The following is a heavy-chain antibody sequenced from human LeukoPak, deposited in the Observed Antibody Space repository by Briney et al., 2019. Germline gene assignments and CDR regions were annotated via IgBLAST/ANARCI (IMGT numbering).Heavy chain of an antibody. CDR3: AAFGGSYSASYWYFDL. CDR2: IVVGSGNT. V-gene: IGHV1-58*01. CDR1: GFTFTTSA. D-gene: IGHD1-26*01. J-gene: IGHJ2*01. Sequence: GASVKVSCKASGFTFTTSAVQWVRQARGQRLEWIAWIVVGSGNTNYPQKFQERVTLTRDMSTSTAYMELSSLRSEDTAVYYCAAFGGSYSASYWYFDLWGRGTLVTVSS.